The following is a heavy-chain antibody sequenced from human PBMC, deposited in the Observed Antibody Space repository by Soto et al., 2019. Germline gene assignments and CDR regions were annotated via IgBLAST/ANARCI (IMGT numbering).Heavy chain of an antibody. D-gene: IGHD3-22*01. Sequence: GESLKISCNGSGYIFAGYWITWVRQKPGKGLEWMGRIDPSDSQTYYSPSFRGHVTISVTKSITTVFLQWSSLGASDTAMYYCARQIYDSDTGPNFQYYFDSWGQGTPVTVSS. CDR2: IDPSDSQT. V-gene: IGHV5-10-1*01. CDR1: GYIFAGYW. CDR3: ARQIYDSDTGPNFQYYFDS. J-gene: IGHJ4*02.